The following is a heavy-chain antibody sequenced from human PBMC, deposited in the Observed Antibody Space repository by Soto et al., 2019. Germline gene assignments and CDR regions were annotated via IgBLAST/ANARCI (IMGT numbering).Heavy chain of an antibody. D-gene: IGHD6-13*01. J-gene: IGHJ4*02. CDR2: ISAYSGST. Sequence: QVQLVQSGAEVKKPGASVKVSCKASGYTFTSYGISWVRQAPGQGLEWMGWISAYSGSTNYAQNLHGRVTMTTDTSTSIAYMELRSLRSEDTAVYYCARSIAAAVDFDYWGQVTLVTVSS. CDR1: GYTFTSYG. V-gene: IGHV1-18*01. CDR3: ARSIAAAVDFDY.